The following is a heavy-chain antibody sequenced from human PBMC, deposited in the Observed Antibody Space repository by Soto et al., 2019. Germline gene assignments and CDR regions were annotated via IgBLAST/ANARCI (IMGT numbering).Heavy chain of an antibody. V-gene: IGHV1-18*01. CDR1: GYSVLSYG. J-gene: IGHJ4*02. CDR3: VRDRPNSNLDF. D-gene: IGHD2-8*01. CDR2: INTETGNT. Sequence: QVQLLQSGPEGKKPGASVKVSCTASGYSVLSYGFSWVRQAPGQGLEWMGYINTETGNTFYAQRLQGRVTMTTNISTNTAYMELRRLTSDYTAVYFCVRDRPNSNLDFWGQGTLITISS.